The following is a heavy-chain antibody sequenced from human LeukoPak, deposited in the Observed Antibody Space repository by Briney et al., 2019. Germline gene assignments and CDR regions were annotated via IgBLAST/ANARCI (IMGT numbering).Heavy chain of an antibody. Sequence: GGSLRLSCAASGFTFTSYAMYWVRQAPGKGLEWVSAISGSGGSTYYADSVKGRFTISRDNSKNTLYLQMNSLRAEDTAVYYCAKGEGPYSPFDPWGQGTLVTVSS. CDR2: ISGSGGST. CDR1: GFTFTSYA. CDR3: AKGEGPYSPFDP. J-gene: IGHJ5*02. D-gene: IGHD6-13*01. V-gene: IGHV3-23*01.